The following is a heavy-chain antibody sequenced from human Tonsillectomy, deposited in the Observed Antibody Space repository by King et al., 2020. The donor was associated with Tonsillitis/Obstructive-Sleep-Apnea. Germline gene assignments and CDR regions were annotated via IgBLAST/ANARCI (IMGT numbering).Heavy chain of an antibody. CDR2: INPSGGST. Sequence: QLVQSGAEXXXXGAAXXXSCKASGYTFTXYYIHWVXQAPGQGLEWMGIINPSGGSTIFAQKFQGRVTMTRDTSTSTVYMELRSLKSEDTAMYYCARGQPGVIDDYWGQGTLVTVSS. J-gene: IGHJ4*02. CDR3: ARGQPGVIDDY. V-gene: IGHV1-46*01. D-gene: IGHD2-2*02. CDR1: GYTFTXYY.